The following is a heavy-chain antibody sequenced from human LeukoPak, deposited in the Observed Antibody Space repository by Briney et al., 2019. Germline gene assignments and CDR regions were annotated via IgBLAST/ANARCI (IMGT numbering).Heavy chain of an antibody. V-gene: IGHV1-2*02. J-gene: IGHJ4*02. CDR1: GFTFTDYY. Sequence: ASVKVSCKASGFTFTDYYLHWVRQAPGQGLEWMGWISPNNGDTDYAQKFQGRVTMTRDTSISTAYMELSRLRSDDTAVYYCARGRRKYYYGSSGYLGGSDYWGQGTLVTVSP. D-gene: IGHD3-22*01. CDR2: ISPNNGDT. CDR3: ARGRRKYYYGSSGYLGGSDY.